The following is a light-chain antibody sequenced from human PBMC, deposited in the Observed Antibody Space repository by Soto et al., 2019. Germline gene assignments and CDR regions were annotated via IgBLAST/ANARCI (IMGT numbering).Light chain of an antibody. CDR1: SSNIGSNT. V-gene: IGLV1-44*01. J-gene: IGLJ2*01. Sequence: QSVLTQPPSASGTPRQRLTISCSGSSSNIGSNTVTWYQQLPGTAPKVLIHSNDRRPSGVPDRFSGSKSGTSASLAISGLLSDDEADYYCAAWDDSLNGLVFGGGTKLTVL. CDR2: SND. CDR3: AAWDDSLNGLV.